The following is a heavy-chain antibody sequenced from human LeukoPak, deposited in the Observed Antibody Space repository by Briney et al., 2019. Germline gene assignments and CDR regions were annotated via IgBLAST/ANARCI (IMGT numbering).Heavy chain of an antibody. D-gene: IGHD3-22*01. V-gene: IGHV3-30*04. CDR3: AKDWTYYYDSSGYHRRNLYYYYMDV. Sequence: GGSLRLSCAASGFTFSSYAMHWVRQAPGKGLEWVAVISYDGSNKYYADSVKGRFTISRDNSKNTLYLQMNSLRAEDTAVYYCAKDWTYYYDSSGYHRRNLYYYYMDVWGKGTTVTISS. CDR1: GFTFSSYA. J-gene: IGHJ6*03. CDR2: ISYDGSNK.